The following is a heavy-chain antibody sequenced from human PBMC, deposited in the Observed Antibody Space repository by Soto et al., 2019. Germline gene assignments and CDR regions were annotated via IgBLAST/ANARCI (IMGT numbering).Heavy chain of an antibody. J-gene: IGHJ5*02. V-gene: IGHV4-34*01. D-gene: IGHD6-25*01. CDR1: GGSFRNYD. Sequence: SETLSLTGGVYGGSFRNYDCIWVRQPPWKGLEWIGEVNHSGEATYNPSLQSRVTISLDTSNHHCSLQMTSLTAADTALYFCTREERSPRSWFDPWGHGT. CDR3: TREERSPRSWFDP. CDR2: VNHSGEA.